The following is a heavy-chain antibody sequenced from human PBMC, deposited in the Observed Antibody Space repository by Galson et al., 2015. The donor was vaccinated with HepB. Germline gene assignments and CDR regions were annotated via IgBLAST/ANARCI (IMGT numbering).Heavy chain of an antibody. J-gene: IGHJ4*02. CDR2: INAGNGNT. Sequence: SVKVSCKASGYTFTSYAMHWVRQAPGQRLEWMGWINAGNGNTKYSQKFQGRVTITRDTSASTAYMELSSLRSEDTAVYYCARAGVTIFGVVTPIGYWGQGTLVTVSS. CDR3: ARAGVTIFGVVTPIGY. D-gene: IGHD3-3*01. V-gene: IGHV1-3*01. CDR1: GYTFTSYA.